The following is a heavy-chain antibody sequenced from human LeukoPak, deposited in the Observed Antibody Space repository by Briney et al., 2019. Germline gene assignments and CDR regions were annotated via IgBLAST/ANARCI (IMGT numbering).Heavy chain of an antibody. CDR2: IYYSGST. V-gene: IGHV4-59*01. D-gene: IGHD5-18*01. CDR3: ARGQLWFDY. J-gene: IGHJ4*02. CDR1: GGSISSYY. Sequence: TLSLTCTVSGGSISSYYWSWIRQPPGKGLEWIGYIYYSGSTNYNPSLKSRVTISVDTSKNQFSLKLSSVTDADTAVYYCARGQLWFDYWGQGTLVTVSS.